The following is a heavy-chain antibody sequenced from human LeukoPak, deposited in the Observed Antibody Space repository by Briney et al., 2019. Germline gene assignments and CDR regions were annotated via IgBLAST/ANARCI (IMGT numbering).Heavy chain of an antibody. Sequence: RPGGSLRLSCAASGFTFDDYGMSWVRQAPGKGLEWVSGINRNGGSTGYADSVKGRFTISRDNAKNSLYLQMNSLRAEDTALYYCARDWPDYYGSGSTVDYWGQGTLVTVSS. CDR3: ARDWPDYYGSGSTVDY. D-gene: IGHD3-10*01. CDR1: GFTFDDYG. J-gene: IGHJ4*02. V-gene: IGHV3-20*04. CDR2: INRNGGST.